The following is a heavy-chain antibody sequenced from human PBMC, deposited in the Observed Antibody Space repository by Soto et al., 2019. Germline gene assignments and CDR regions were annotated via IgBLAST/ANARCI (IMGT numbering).Heavy chain of an antibody. CDR1: GGTFSSYA. J-gene: IGHJ5*02. V-gene: IGHV1-69*13. CDR2: IIPIFGTA. D-gene: IGHD3-10*01. CDR3: ARVGPGGFGEVFPMGWFDP. Sequence: SVKVSCKASGGTFSSYAISWVRQAPGQGLEWMGGIIPIFGTANYAQKFQGRVTITADESTSTAYMELSSLRSEDTAVYYCARVGPGGFGEVFPMGWFDPWGPGTLVTV.